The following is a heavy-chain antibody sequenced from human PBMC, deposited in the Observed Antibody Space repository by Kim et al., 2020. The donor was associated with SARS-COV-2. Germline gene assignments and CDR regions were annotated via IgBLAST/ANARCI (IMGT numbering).Heavy chain of an antibody. J-gene: IGHJ4*02. CDR2: INEDGSEK. CDR1: EFTFSRYW. CDR3: AREIWFGEKNLDY. D-gene: IGHD3-10*01. V-gene: IGHV3-7*03. Sequence: GGSLRLSCTASEFTFSRYWMNWVRQAPGKGLEWVAHINEDGSEKYYVDSVKGRFTISRDNAKNSLYLQMNSLRAEDTAVYYCAREIWFGEKNLDYWGQGT.